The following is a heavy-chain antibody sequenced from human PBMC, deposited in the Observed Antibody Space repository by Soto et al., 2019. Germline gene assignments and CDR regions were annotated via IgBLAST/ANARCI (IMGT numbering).Heavy chain of an antibody. Sequence: SETLSLTCAVYGGSFSGYYWSWIRQPPGKGLEWIGEINHSGSTNYNPSLKSRVTISVDTSKNQFSLKLSSVTAADTAVYYCARNLDDFWSGSPDKYFQHWGQGTLVTVSS. CDR2: INHSGST. J-gene: IGHJ1*01. D-gene: IGHD3-3*01. CDR1: GGSFSGYY. V-gene: IGHV4-34*01. CDR3: ARNLDDFWSGSPDKYFQH.